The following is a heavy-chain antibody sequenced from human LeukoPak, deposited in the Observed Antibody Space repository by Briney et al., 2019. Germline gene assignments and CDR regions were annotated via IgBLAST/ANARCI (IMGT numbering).Heavy chain of an antibody. CDR2: IKQDGSEK. V-gene: IGHV3-7*01. CDR3: ARDRIDSGYGVAFDI. J-gene: IGHJ3*02. D-gene: IGHD3-10*01. CDR1: GFTFSSYS. Sequence: GGSLRLSCAASGFTFSSYSMNWVRQAPGKGLEWVANIKQDGSEKYYVDSVKGRFTISRDNAKNSLYLQMNSLRAEDTAVYYCARDRIDSGYGVAFDIWGQGTMVTVSS.